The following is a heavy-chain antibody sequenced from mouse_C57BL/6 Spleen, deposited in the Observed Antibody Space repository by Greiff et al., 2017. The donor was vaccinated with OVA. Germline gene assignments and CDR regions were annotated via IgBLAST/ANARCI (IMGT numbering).Heavy chain of an antibody. V-gene: IGHV1-64*01. Sequence: QVQLQQPGAELVKPGASVKLSCKASGYTFTSSWMHWVKQRPGQGLEWIGMIHPNSGSTNYNEKFKSKATLTVDKSSSTAYMQLSSLTSEDSAVYYCAREEILLRHYFDYWGQGTTLTVSS. J-gene: IGHJ2*01. CDR2: IHPNSGST. CDR3: AREEILLRHYFDY. CDR1: GYTFTSSW. D-gene: IGHD1-1*01.